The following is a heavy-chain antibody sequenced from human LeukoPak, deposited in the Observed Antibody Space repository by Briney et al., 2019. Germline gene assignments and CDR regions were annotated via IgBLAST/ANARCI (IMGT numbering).Heavy chain of an antibody. V-gene: IGHV1-24*01. CDR2: FDPEDGET. D-gene: IGHD7-27*01. J-gene: IGHJ2*01. CDR3: ATDSVWGSGTGYFDL. Sequence: SVKVSCKVSGYTLTELSMHWVRQAPGKGLEWMGGFDPEDGETIYAQKFQGRVTMTEDTSTDTAYMELSSLRSEDTAVYYCATDSVWGSGTGYFDLWGRGTLVTVSS. CDR1: GYTLTELS.